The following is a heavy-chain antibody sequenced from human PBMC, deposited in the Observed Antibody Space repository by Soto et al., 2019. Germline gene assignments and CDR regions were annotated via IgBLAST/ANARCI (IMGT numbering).Heavy chain of an antibody. Sequence: GASVKVSCKVSGYTLTELSMHWVRQAPGKGLEWTGGFDPEDGETIYAQKFQGRVTMTEDTSTDTAYMELSSLRSEDTAVYYCATIQLLWFGESLPTNAFDIWGQGTMVTVSS. J-gene: IGHJ3*02. V-gene: IGHV1-24*01. D-gene: IGHD3-10*01. CDR1: GYTLTELS. CDR3: ATIQLLWFGESLPTNAFDI. CDR2: FDPEDGET.